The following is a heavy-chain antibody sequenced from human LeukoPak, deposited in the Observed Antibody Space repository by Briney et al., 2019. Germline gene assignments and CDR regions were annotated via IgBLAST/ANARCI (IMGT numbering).Heavy chain of an antibody. Sequence: PSETLSLTCTVSGGSISSYYWSWIRQPPGKALEWFGYIYYSGSTNYNPSLKSRVTISVDTSKNQFSLKLSSVTAADTAVYYCARVGGSSSPFNYWGQGALVTVSS. CDR2: IYYSGST. D-gene: IGHD6-6*01. V-gene: IGHV4-59*01. CDR1: GGSISSYY. J-gene: IGHJ4*02. CDR3: ARVGGSSSPFNY.